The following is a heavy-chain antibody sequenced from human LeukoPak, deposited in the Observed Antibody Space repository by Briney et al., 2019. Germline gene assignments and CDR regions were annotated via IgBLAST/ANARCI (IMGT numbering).Heavy chain of an antibody. CDR2: VQPDGSAK. D-gene: IGHD6-19*01. V-gene: IGHV3-7*01. CDR3: ARDFFGWSSLGH. J-gene: IGHJ1*01. Sequence: GGSLRLSCAASGFSFSHYAMSWVRQAPGKGLEWVAHVQPDGSAKIYADSVKGRFTISRDNAKDSVYLQMNSLRVEDTAVYYCARDFFGWSSLGHWGQGTLVTVSS. CDR1: GFSFSHYA.